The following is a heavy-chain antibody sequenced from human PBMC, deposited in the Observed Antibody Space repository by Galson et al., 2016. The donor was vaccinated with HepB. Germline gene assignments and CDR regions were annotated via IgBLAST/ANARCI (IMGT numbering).Heavy chain of an antibody. J-gene: IGHJ2*01. CDR1: GFTFSSYG. Sequence: SLRLSCAASGFTFSSYGVHWVRQAPGKGLEWVAVIWYDGSNKYYPDSVKGRFTISRDNSKNTLYLQMNSLRAEDTAVYYCARESDSSDWYGLGYFDLWGRGTLVTLSS. CDR3: ARESDSSDWYGLGYFDL. D-gene: IGHD6-19*01. V-gene: IGHV3-33*01. CDR2: IWYDGSNK.